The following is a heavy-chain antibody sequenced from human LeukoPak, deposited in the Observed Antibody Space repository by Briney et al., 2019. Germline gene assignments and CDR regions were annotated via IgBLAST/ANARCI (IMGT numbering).Heavy chain of an antibody. CDR1: GYTFTSYG. D-gene: IGHD2-15*01. Sequence: ASVRVSCKASGYTFTSYGISCVRQTPGQGLEWMGWISAYNGNTNYAQKLQGRVTMTTDTSTSTAYMELRSLRSDDTAVYYCARDPCSGGSCYGTRAFDYWGQGTLVTVSS. J-gene: IGHJ4*02. V-gene: IGHV1-18*04. CDR2: ISAYNGNT. CDR3: ARDPCSGGSCYGTRAFDY.